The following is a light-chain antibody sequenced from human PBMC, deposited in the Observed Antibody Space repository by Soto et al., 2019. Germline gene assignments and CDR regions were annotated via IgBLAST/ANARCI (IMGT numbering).Light chain of an antibody. CDR1: QSVSSY. J-gene: IGKJ2*01. CDR2: DAS. V-gene: IGKV3-11*01. CDR3: QQHTNSMYT. Sequence: EIVLTQSPATLSLSPGERATLSCRASQSVSSYLAWYQQKPGQAPRLLIYDASNRATGIPARFSGSGSGTDFTLTISSLEPEDFAVYYCQQHTNSMYTFGQGTKLEIK.